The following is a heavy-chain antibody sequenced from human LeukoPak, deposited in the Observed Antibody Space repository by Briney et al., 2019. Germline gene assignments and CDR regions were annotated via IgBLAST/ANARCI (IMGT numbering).Heavy chain of an antibody. CDR1: GYTLTELS. V-gene: IGHV1-24*01. CDR3: ATDRRVYYYDSSGYYYVWFDP. CDR2: FDPEDGET. Sequence: ASVKVSCKVSGYTLTELSMHWVRQAPGKGLEWMGGFDPEDGETIYAQKFQGRVTMTEDTSTDTAYMELSSLRSEDTAMYYCATDRRVYYYDSSGYYYVWFDPWGQGTLVTVSS. D-gene: IGHD3-22*01. J-gene: IGHJ5*02.